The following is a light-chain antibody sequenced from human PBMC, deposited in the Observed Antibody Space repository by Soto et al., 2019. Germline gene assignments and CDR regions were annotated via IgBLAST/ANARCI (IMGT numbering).Light chain of an antibody. CDR1: QGISNY. Sequence: DIQMTQSPSSLSASVGDRVTITCRASQGISNYLGWFQQKPGQAPKSLIYSASSLQSGVPSQFSGSGSGTDFTLTISSLQPEDSATYYCHQYNSLPLTFGGGTKVEI. J-gene: IGKJ4*01. CDR2: SAS. V-gene: IGKV1-16*02. CDR3: HQYNSLPLT.